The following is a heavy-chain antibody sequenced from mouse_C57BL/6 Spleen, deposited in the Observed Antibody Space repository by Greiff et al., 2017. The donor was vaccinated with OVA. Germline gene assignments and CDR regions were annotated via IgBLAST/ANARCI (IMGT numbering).Heavy chain of an antibody. V-gene: IGHV1-54*01. J-gene: IGHJ1*03. CDR2: INPGSGGT. CDR3: ARGYYGSSRWYFDV. D-gene: IGHD1-1*01. CDR1: GYAFTNYL. Sequence: VQLQQSGAELVRPGTSVKVSCKASGYAFTNYLIEWVKQRPGQGLEWIGVINPGSGGTHYNEKFKGKATLTADKSSSTAYMQLSSLTSEDSAVYFCARGYYGSSRWYFDVWGTGTTVTVSS.